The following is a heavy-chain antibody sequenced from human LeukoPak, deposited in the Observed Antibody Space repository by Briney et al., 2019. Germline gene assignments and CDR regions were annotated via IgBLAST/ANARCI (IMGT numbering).Heavy chain of an antibody. V-gene: IGHV3-23*01. CDR1: GFTFSSYA. J-gene: IGHJ4*02. CDR3: TTRSPARYCSDGACYSSADY. CDR2: ISGSGGST. Sequence: PGGSLRLSCAASGFTFSSYAMSWVRQAPGKGLEWVSAISGSGGSTYYADSVEGRFTISRDNSKNTLYLQMNSLRAEDTAVYYCTTRSPARYCSDGACYSSADYWGQGTLVTVSS. D-gene: IGHD2-15*01.